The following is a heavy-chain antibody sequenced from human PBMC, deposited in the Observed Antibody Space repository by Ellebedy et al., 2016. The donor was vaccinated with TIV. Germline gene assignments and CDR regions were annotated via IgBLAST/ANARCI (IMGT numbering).Heavy chain of an antibody. CDR3: ARSNWLDT. CDR2: INDDGSDI. Sequence: GESLKISCTASGFPIRNYWMNWVRQAPGKGLEWVANINDDGSDIYYVDSVKGRFSISRDIAKNSLYLLLNRRRVEDTAVNYCARSNWLDTWGQGTLVTVSS. CDR1: GFPIRNYW. V-gene: IGHV3-7*03. J-gene: IGHJ5*02.